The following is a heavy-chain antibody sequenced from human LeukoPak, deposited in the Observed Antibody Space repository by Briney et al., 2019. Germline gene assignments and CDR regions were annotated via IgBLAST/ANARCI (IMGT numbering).Heavy chain of an antibody. J-gene: IGHJ4*02. D-gene: IGHD3-22*01. CDR2: ISSSGSTI. V-gene: IGHV3-48*03. Sequence: GGSLRLSCAASGFTFSSYEMNWVRQAPGKGLEWVSYISSSGSTIYYADSVKGRFTISRDNAKNSLYLQMNSLTAEDTAVYYYERERGNYYDSSGYYYYWGQGTLVSV. CDR3: ERERGNYYDSSGYYYY. CDR1: GFTFSSYE.